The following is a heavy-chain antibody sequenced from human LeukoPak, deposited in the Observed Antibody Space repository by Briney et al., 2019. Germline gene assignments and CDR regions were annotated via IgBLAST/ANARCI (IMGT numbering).Heavy chain of an antibody. J-gene: IGHJ4*02. Sequence: GESLTHSCAASGFTFSSYSMNWVRQAPGKGLEWVSSISSSSNYIYYADSVKGRFTNSRDNAKNSLYLQMNSVRAEDTAVYYCARLSIYCSGGSCYGPNFDYWGQGTLVTVSS. CDR1: GFTFSSYS. CDR2: ISSSSNYI. D-gene: IGHD2-15*01. V-gene: IGHV3-21*01. CDR3: ARLSIYCSGGSCYGPNFDY.